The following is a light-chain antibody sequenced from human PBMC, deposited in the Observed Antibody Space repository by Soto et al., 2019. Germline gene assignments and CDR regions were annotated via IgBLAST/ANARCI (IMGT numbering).Light chain of an antibody. V-gene: IGKV3-20*01. Sequence: EVVLTDALCILSFSPCRGSTLSCTPIQSVSSSYLAWYQQKPGQAPRLLIYGASSRATGIPDRFSGSGSGTDFTLTISRLEPEDFAVYYCQQYGSSLTWTFGQGTRLEIK. CDR3: QQYGSSLTWT. J-gene: IGKJ5*01. CDR2: GAS. CDR1: QSVSSSY.